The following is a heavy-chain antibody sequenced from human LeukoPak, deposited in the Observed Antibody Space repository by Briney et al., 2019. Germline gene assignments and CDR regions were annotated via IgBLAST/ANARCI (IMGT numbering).Heavy chain of an antibody. CDR3: ARVRDYERAFDY. J-gene: IGHJ4*02. Sequence: SETLSLTCTVSGGSISSHYWSWIRQPPGKGLEWIGYIYFSGGTNYNPSLKSRVTISVDTSKNQFSLKLSSVTAADTAVYYCARVRDYERAFDYWGQGTLVTVSS. D-gene: IGHD4-17*01. CDR2: IYFSGGT. V-gene: IGHV4-59*11. CDR1: GGSISSHY.